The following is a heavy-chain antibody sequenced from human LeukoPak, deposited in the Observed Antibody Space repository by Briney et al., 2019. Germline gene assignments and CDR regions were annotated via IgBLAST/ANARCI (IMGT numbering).Heavy chain of an antibody. Sequence: SETLSLTCTVSGGSISSYYWIWIRQPPGKGLEWIGYIYYSGSTNYNPSLKGRVTMSVDTSKNQFSLKLSSVTTADTAVYYCASMTRPYYFDYWGQGTLVTVSS. CDR3: ASMTRPYYFDY. CDR2: IYYSGST. CDR1: GGSISSYY. J-gene: IGHJ4*02. V-gene: IGHV4-59*01. D-gene: IGHD3-16*01.